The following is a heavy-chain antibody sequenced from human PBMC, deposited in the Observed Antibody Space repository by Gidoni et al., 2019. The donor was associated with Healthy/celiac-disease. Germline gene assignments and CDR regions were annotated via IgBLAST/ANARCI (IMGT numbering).Heavy chain of an antibody. Sequence: QVQLVQSGAEVKKPGASVKVSCKASGYTFTGYYMHWVRHAPGQGLEWMGWIHPNSGGTNDAQKFQGRVTMTRDTSISTAYMELSRLRSDDTAVYYCARGGTMVRGVIYNWFDPWGQGTLVTVSS. D-gene: IGHD3-10*01. J-gene: IGHJ5*02. CDR3: ARGGTMVRGVIYNWFDP. CDR2: IHPNSGGT. CDR1: GYTFTGYY. V-gene: IGHV1-2*02.